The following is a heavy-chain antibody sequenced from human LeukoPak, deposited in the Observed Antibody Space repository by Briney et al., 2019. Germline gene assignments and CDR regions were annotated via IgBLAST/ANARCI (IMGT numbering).Heavy chain of an antibody. CDR3: ARDQKRYFDWFRPDILYYYGMDV. Sequence: GGSLRLSCAASGFTFSSYAMSWVRQAPGKGLEWVAVISYDGSNKYYADSVKGRFTISRDNSKNTLYLQMNSLRAEDTAVYYCARDQKRYFDWFRPDILYYYGMDVWGQGTTVTVSS. CDR1: GFTFSSYA. J-gene: IGHJ6*02. V-gene: IGHV3-30*03. CDR2: ISYDGSNK. D-gene: IGHD3-9*01.